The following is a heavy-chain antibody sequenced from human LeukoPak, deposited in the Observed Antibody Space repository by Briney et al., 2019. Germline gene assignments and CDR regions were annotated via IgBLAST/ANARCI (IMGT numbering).Heavy chain of an antibody. CDR1: GGSISSYY. V-gene: IGHV4-59*01. D-gene: IGHD3-10*01. CDR2: IYYSGST. Sequence: PSETLSLTCTVSGGSISSYYWSWIRQPPGKGLEWIGYIYYSGSTNYNPSLKSRVTISVDTSKNQFSLKLSSVTAADTAVYYCARVDGSGSYYRVESRWFDPWGQGTLVTVSS. CDR3: ARVDGSGSYYRVESRWFDP. J-gene: IGHJ5*02.